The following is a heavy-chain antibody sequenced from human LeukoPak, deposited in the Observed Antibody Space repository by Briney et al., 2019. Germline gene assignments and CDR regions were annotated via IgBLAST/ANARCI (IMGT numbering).Heavy chain of an antibody. Sequence: GGSLRLSCAASGFTFSNAWMSWVRQAPGKGLEWVGRIKSKTDGGTTDYAAPVKGRFTISRDDSKNTLYLQMISLKTEDTAVYYCTTAMVRGVMFDYLGQGTLVTVSS. CDR3: TTAMVRGVMFDY. CDR2: IKSKTDGGTT. CDR1: GFTFSNAW. V-gene: IGHV3-15*01. D-gene: IGHD3-10*01. J-gene: IGHJ4*02.